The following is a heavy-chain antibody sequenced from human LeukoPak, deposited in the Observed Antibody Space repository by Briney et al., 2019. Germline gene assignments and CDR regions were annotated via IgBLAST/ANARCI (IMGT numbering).Heavy chain of an antibody. J-gene: IGHJ4*02. D-gene: IGHD3-3*02. V-gene: IGHV3-21*01. CDR2: ISTSSSYI. CDR1: GFTFSSYN. Sequence: GGSLRLSCAASGFTFSSYNMNWVRQAPGKGLEWVSTISTSSSYIYYADSVKGRFTISRDNSKNTLYLQMNSLRGEDTAVYYCARGTIYSIFGVVIPPNYWGQGTLVTVSS. CDR3: ARGTIYSIFGVVIPPNY.